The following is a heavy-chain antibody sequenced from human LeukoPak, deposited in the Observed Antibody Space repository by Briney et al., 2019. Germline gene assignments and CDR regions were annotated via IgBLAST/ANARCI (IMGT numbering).Heavy chain of an antibody. Sequence: SETLSLTCTVSGGSISSSSYYWGWIRQPPGKGLEWIGSIYYSGSTYYNPSLKSRVTISVDTSKNQFSLKLSSVTAADTAVYYCARGRSSSWLPRYNWFDPWGQGTPVTVSS. CDR1: GGSISSSSYY. V-gene: IGHV4-39*07. D-gene: IGHD6-13*01. CDR3: ARGRSSSWLPRYNWFDP. CDR2: IYYSGST. J-gene: IGHJ5*02.